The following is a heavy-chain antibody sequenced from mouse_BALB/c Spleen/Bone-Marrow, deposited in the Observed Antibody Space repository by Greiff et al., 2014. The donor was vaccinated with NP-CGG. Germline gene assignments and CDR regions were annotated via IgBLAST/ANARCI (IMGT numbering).Heavy chain of an antibody. D-gene: IGHD1-1*02. Sequence: QVQLQQSGAELVKPGSSVKLSCKASGYTFTSYWMHWVKQRPGQGLEWIGVINPSNGRTNYNEKFKNKATLTVDKSSSTAYMQLSSPTSEDAAVYSCTGGSPFAYWGQGTLVTVSA. J-gene: IGHJ3*01. V-gene: IGHV1S81*02. CDR2: INPSNGRT. CDR1: GYTFTSYW. CDR3: TGGSPFAY.